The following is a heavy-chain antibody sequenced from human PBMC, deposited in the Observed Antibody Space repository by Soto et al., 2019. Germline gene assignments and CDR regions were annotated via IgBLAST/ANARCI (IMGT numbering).Heavy chain of an antibody. CDR2: IRGKTNYYAT. Sequence: GGPLRLSCAASGFTFSGSAMHWVRQASGRGREWIGRIRGKTNYYATGYAASVKGRFTISRDDSKNTAYLQMNSLKIEDTAIYYRSASAYDTFVDNWGQGTLVTVSS. D-gene: IGHD5-12*01. CDR1: GFTFSGSA. V-gene: IGHV3-73*01. J-gene: IGHJ4*02. CDR3: SASAYDTFVDN.